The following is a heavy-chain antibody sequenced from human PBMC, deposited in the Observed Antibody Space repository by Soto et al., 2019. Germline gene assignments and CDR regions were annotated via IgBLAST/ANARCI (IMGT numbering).Heavy chain of an antibody. J-gene: IGHJ5*02. CDR3: ARAKTPTSSGWYKPLLAVNWFDP. Sequence: ASVKVSCKAAGYTFTSYAMHWVRQAPGQRLEWMGWINAGNGNTKYSQKFQGRVTITRDTSASTAYMELSSLRSEDTAVYYCARAKTPTSSGWYKPLLAVNWFDPWGQGTLVTVSS. CDR2: INAGNGNT. V-gene: IGHV1-3*01. CDR1: GYTFTSYA. D-gene: IGHD6-19*01.